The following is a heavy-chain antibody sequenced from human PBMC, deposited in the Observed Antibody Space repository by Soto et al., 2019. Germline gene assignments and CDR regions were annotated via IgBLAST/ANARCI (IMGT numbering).Heavy chain of an antibody. CDR1: GGSISSGDYY. CDR3: ASSMVRGVTLFDP. Sequence: PSETLSLTCTVSGGSISSGDYYWSWIRQPPGKGLEWIGCIYYSGSTYYNPSLKSRVTISVDTSKNQFSLKLSSVTAADTAVYYCASSMVRGVTLFDPWGQGTLVTVSS. J-gene: IGHJ5*02. V-gene: IGHV4-30-4*01. CDR2: IYYSGST. D-gene: IGHD3-10*01.